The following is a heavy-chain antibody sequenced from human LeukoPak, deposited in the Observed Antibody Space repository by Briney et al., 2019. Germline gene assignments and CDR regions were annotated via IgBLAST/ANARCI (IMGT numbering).Heavy chain of an antibody. J-gene: IGHJ6*04. CDR1: GYSFTSYW. Sequence: GESLKISCQGSGYSFTSYWIGWGRPMPGKGPGWVGIIYPGDTVTRYSPSFQGQVTISADKSISTASLQWSSLKASDTAMYYCARRSYCSSTSCYSSYYYYYGMDVWAKGPRSPSPQ. V-gene: IGHV5-51*01. CDR2: IYPGDTVT. D-gene: IGHD2-2*01. CDR3: ARRSYCSSTSCYSSYYYYYGMDV.